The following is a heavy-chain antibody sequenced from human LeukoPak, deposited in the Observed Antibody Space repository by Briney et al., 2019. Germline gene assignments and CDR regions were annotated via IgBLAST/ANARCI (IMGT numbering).Heavy chain of an antibody. V-gene: IGHV4-59*01. CDR2: IYYSGST. J-gene: IGHJ6*03. Sequence: SETLSPTCTVSGGSISSYYWSWIRQPPGKGLEWIGYIYYSGSTNYNPSLKSRVTISVDTSKNQFSLKLSSVTAADTAVYYCAREHSSSSSNYMDVWGKGTTVTVSS. D-gene: IGHD6-6*01. CDR1: GGSISSYY. CDR3: AREHSSSSSNYMDV.